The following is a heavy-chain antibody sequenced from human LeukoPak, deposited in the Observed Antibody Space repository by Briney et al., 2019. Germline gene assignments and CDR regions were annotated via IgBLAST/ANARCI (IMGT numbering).Heavy chain of an antibody. V-gene: IGHV1-46*01. Sequence: ASVKVSCRASGYTFTSYYMHWVRQAPGQGLEWMGIINPSGGSTSYAQKFQGRVTMTRDTSTSTVYMELSSLRSEDTAVYYCARAGLRRQVVVTAHDAFDIWGQGTMVTVSS. CDR1: GYTFTSYY. J-gene: IGHJ3*02. CDR2: INPSGGST. D-gene: IGHD2-21*02. CDR3: ARAGLRRQVVVTAHDAFDI.